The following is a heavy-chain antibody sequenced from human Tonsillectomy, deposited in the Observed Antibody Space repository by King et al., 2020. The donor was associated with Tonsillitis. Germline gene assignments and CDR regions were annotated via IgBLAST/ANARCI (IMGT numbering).Heavy chain of an antibody. CDR1: GFTFSSHS. D-gene: IGHD6-19*01. J-gene: IGHJ4*02. Sequence: VQLVESGGGVVQPGRSLRLSCAASGFTFSSHSMHWVRQAPGKGLEWVAVMSLDGSNQYYADSVKGRFTISRDNSKNTLYLQMNSLRAEDTAVYYCAIPNSSGCSTPVDYWGQGTLVTVSS. CDR2: MSLDGSNQ. CDR3: AIPNSSGCSTPVDY. V-gene: IGHV3-30-3*01.